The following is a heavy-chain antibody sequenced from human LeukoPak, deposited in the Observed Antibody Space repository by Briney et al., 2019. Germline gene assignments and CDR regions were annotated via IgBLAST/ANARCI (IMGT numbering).Heavy chain of an antibody. Sequence: ASVKVFCKASGYTFTGYYIHWVRQAPGQGLEWMGWINPNSGDTDYAQRFQGRVTMTRDTSIRTAYMDLNRLTSDDTVVYYCARHLIQGGDEWGQGTLVTVSS. J-gene: IGHJ1*01. V-gene: IGHV1-2*02. D-gene: IGHD5-18*01. CDR3: ARHLIQGGDE. CDR1: GYTFTGYY. CDR2: INPNSGDT.